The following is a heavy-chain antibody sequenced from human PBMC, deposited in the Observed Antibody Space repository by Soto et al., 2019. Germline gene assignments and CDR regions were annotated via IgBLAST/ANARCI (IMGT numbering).Heavy chain of an antibody. D-gene: IGHD2-2*02. CDR1: GCTFSSYA. J-gene: IGHJ6*02. CDR2: ISPTVGTA. Sequence: ASVKVSCKASGCTFSSYAISCVRRAPGQVLEWMGGISPTVGTANDAQKFQSRIMITADESTSTAYMELSSMRSEDTAVYYCAIPSGGGVYYYGMDVWGQGTTVTVSS. CDR3: AIPSGGGVYYYGMDV. V-gene: IGHV1-69*13.